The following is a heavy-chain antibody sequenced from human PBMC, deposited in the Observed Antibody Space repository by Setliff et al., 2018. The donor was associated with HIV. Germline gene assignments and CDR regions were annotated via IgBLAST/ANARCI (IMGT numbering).Heavy chain of an antibody. Sequence: ASVKVSCKASGYSFTGYFMHWVRRAPGQGLEWMGWINPNTGRTHYAPNFQGRVTMTRDTSITTAYMELSRLGSDDTAVYYCAKNYFDTSCWSAVDYWGQGSLVTVSS. CDR1: GYSFTGYF. CDR3: AKNYFDTSCWSAVDY. V-gene: IGHV1-2*02. D-gene: IGHD3-22*01. CDR2: INPNTGRT. J-gene: IGHJ4*02.